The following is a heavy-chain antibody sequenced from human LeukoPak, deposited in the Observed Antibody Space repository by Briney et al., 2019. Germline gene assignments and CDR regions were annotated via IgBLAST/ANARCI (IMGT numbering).Heavy chain of an antibody. J-gene: IGHJ4*02. D-gene: IGHD3-22*01. CDR3: ARDEYYYDSSGYYPDY. V-gene: IGHV1-18*01. CDR2: IRGDNGNT. Sequence: ASVKVSCKASGYTFSNYGISWVRQAPGQGLEWVGWIRGDNGNTNYAQKLQGRVTMTTDTSTSTAYMELRSLRSDDTAVYYCARDEYYYDSSGYYPDYWGQGTLVTVSS. CDR1: GYTFSNYG.